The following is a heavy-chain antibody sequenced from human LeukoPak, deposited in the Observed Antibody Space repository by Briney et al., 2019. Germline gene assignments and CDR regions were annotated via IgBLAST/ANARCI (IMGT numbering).Heavy chain of an antibody. V-gene: IGHV3-30*04. J-gene: IGHJ5*02. CDR1: GFSFSSYA. Sequence: PGRSLRLSCVASGFSFSSYAIHWVRQAPGKGLEWVAVISYDGSNKFYADSVKGRFTISRDNTRNTLYLQMNSLRPEDTAVYYCARGEKVWGVMSDHWGQGTLVTVSS. CDR3: ARGEKVWGVMSDH. CDR2: ISYDGSNK. D-gene: IGHD3-10*01.